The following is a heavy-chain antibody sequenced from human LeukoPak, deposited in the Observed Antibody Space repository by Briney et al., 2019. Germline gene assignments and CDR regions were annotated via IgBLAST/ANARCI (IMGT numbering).Heavy chain of an antibody. Sequence: GGSLSLSCAASGFTFEDFSMHWVRHVPGKGVEWISLLVWDGGITYYADSVKGRFTVSRDNSKRSLYLHLTSLTPEDTALYYCAKDSFVGTTSFLDSWGQGTLVIVSS. J-gene: IGHJ4*02. CDR3: AKDSFVGTTSFLDS. D-gene: IGHD1-26*01. V-gene: IGHV3-43*01. CDR1: GFTFEDFS. CDR2: LVWDGGIT.